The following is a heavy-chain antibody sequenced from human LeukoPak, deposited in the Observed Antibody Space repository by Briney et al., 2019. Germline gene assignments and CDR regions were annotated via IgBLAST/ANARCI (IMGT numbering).Heavy chain of an antibody. Sequence: ASVKVSCKASGYTFNRYDISWVRQDPGQGLEWMGWISGYNGNANYAQKVQGRVTMTTDTSTSTAYMELRSLRSDDTAVYYCARGDSGYDYRFDYWGQGTLVTVSS. V-gene: IGHV1-18*01. J-gene: IGHJ4*02. D-gene: IGHD5-12*01. CDR2: ISGYNGNA. CDR3: ARGDSGYDYRFDY. CDR1: GYTFNRYD.